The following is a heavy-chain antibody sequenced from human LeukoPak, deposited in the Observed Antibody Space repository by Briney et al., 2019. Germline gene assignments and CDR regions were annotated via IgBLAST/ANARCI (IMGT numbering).Heavy chain of an antibody. J-gene: IGHJ4*02. CDR1: GFPLSSYA. CDR2: TSSSDPGT. V-gene: IGHV3-23*01. Sequence: GGSLRLSCAASGFPLSSYAMSWVRQGPGKGLEWVAATSSSDPGTYHADSVRGRFTISRDNSKNTLYLQMNRLRVEDAAVYYCARDLSVLNYYDSSGYYTYFDYWGQGTLVTVSS. D-gene: IGHD3-22*01. CDR3: ARDLSVLNYYDSSGYYTYFDY.